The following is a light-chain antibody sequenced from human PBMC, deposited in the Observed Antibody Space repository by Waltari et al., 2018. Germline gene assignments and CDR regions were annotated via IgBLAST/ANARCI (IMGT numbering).Light chain of an antibody. J-gene: IGKJ4*01. CDR3: HQRSSWPLT. CDR1: RTVLYDSTNKNY. Sequence: DIVMTQSPDSLAVSLGERATINCKSSRTVLYDSTNKNYLAWSQQKPGQPPNLLIYWASTRKSGVPDRFSGSGSGTDFTLTISTLEPEDFAIYYCHQRSSWPLTFGGGTRVEI. V-gene: IGKV4-1*01. CDR2: WAS.